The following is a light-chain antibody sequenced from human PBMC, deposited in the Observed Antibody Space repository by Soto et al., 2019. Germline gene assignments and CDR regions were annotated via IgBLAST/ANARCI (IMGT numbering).Light chain of an antibody. CDR2: EVS. CDR3: SSYTSGSTRVV. CDR1: SSDVGGYNY. J-gene: IGLJ2*01. Sequence: QAVVTQPASVSGSPGQSITISCTGTSSDVGGYNYVSWYQQHPGKAPKLMIYEVSNRPSGVSNRFSGSKSGNMASLTISGLQAEDEADYYCSSYTSGSTRVVFGGGTKLTVL. V-gene: IGLV2-14*01.